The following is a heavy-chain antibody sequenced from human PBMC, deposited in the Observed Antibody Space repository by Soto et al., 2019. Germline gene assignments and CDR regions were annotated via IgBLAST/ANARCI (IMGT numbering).Heavy chain of an antibody. J-gene: IGHJ6*02. D-gene: IGHD3-3*01. CDR3: AGDFTYKNYYYYGMDV. CDR1: GGSISSGGYS. V-gene: IGHV4-30-2*02. CDR2: MYHSGST. Sequence: SETLSLTCAVSGGSISSGGYSWSWIRQPPGKGLEWIGYMYHSGSTYYNPSLKSRVTISIDTSKNQFSLKLSSVTAADTAVYYCAGDFTYKNYYYYGMDVRGQRTTDPVS.